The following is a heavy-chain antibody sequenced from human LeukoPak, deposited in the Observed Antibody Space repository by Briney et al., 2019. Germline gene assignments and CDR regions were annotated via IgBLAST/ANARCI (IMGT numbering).Heavy chain of an antibody. CDR3: ARGGDIVVVPAASNYYYYYGMDV. D-gene: IGHD2-2*01. CDR1: GYTFTSYG. CDR2: ISAYNGNT. J-gene: IGHJ6*02. V-gene: IGHV1-18*01. Sequence: ASVKVSCKASGYTFTSYGISWVRQAPGQGLEWMGWISAYNGNTNYAQKLQGRVTMTTDTSTSTAYMELRSLRSDDTAVFYCARGGDIVVVPAASNYYYYYGMDVWGQGTTVTVSS.